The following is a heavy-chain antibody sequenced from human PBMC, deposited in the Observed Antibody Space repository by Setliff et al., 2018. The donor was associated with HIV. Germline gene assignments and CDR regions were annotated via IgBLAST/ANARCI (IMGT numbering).Heavy chain of an antibody. D-gene: IGHD3-22*01. CDR1: GDSITNDDYY. Sequence: PSETLSLTCTVSGDSITNDDYYWGWIRQPPGKGLEWIATIHYNGRTNYNPSLKSRLTISIDMSKNQFSLKLNSVTAADTAVYYCARAGNDYYDSNGYYYVVDWFDSWGQGTLVTVS. J-gene: IGHJ5*01. V-gene: IGHV4-39*07. CDR2: IHYNGRT. CDR3: ARAGNDYYDSNGYYYVVDWFDS.